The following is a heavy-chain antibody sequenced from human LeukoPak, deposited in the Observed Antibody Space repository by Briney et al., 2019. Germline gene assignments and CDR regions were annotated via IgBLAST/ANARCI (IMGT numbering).Heavy chain of an antibody. D-gene: IGHD3-22*01. CDR3: ARDTDYYDSSGYSPSPFDSFDY. J-gene: IGHJ4*02. CDR1: GGTFSSYA. Sequence: SVKVSCKASGGTFSSYAISWVLQAPGQGLEWMGRIIPTLGIANYAQNFQGRVTITADKSTSTAYMELSSLRSEDTAVYYCARDTDYYDSSGYSPSPFDSFDYWGQGTLVTVSS. CDR2: IIPTLGIA. V-gene: IGHV1-69*04.